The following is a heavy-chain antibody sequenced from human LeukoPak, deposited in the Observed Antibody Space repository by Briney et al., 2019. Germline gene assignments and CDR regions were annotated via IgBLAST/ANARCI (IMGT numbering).Heavy chain of an antibody. CDR1: GGTIDSGGLY. V-gene: IGHV4-31*03. CDR2: IYYRGNT. Sequence: SQTLSLTCTVSGGTIDSGGLYWSWIRECPGKGLEWIGNIYYRGNTDYNPSLKSWAAISVDSSKNQFSLRLSSVTAADTAVYYCARLFWSGYTYFDPWGQGTLVTVSS. J-gene: IGHJ5*02. CDR3: ARLFWSGYTYFDP. D-gene: IGHD3-3*01.